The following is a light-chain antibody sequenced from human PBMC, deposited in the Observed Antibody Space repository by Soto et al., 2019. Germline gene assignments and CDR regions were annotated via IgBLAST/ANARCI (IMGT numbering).Light chain of an antibody. J-gene: IGKJ5*01. CDR2: DAS. CDR1: QSVSSY. Sequence: EIVLTQSPATLSLSPGERATLSCRASQSVSSYLAWYQQKHGQAPRLLIYDASNRATGIPARFSGSGSGTDFTLTISSLDPEDFAVYYCQQRSNWPPIPFGQGTRLEI. CDR3: QQRSNWPPIP. V-gene: IGKV3-11*01.